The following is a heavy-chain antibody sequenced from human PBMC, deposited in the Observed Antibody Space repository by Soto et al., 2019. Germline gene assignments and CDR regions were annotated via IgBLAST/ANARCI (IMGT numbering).Heavy chain of an antibody. CDR1: GFSVTRDY. V-gene: IGHV3-53*04. CDR3: ARGPAGLDDAFDV. CDR2: IYTRGNT. Sequence: QVVESGGGVVQPGGSLRLACVCSGFSVTRDYMTWIRQAPGKGLDWVSVIYTRGNTYHADSVRGRFTLSRDTSTNTLYLRMNSLTIEDTAVYYCARGPAGLDDAFDVWGPGTMVTVSS. J-gene: IGHJ3*01.